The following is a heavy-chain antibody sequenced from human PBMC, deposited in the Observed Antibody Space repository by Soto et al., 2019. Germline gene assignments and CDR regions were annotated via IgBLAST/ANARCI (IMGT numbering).Heavy chain of an antibody. V-gene: IGHV3-30*04. J-gene: IGHJ4*02. CDR3: ARVLPLLPSSMPGCFDY. CDR2: ISFDGRNK. CDR1: GFTFSTYA. Sequence: QVQLVESGGGVVHPGRSLRLSCVASGFTFSTYAMHWVRQAPGKGLAWVAVISFDGRNKFYADSVKGRFTISRDNSKNTVFLQMNSLRTEDTGVYYCARVLPLLPSSMPGCFDYWGQGALVTVSS. D-gene: IGHD2-2*01.